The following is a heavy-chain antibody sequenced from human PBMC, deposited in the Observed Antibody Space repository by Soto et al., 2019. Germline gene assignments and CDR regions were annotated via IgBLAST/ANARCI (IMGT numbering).Heavy chain of an antibody. CDR2: IHFSGRT. CDR1: GGSISNYY. J-gene: IGHJ5*02. V-gene: IGHV4-59*01. D-gene: IGHD7-27*01. Sequence: SETLSLTCTVSGGSISNYYWSWIRQPPGKGLEWIGYIHFSGRTNYNPSLKSRVTMSVDTSKNQFSLRLTSVTAADTAVFYCARDGDGLDLWGQGTPVPVSS. CDR3: ARDGDGLDL.